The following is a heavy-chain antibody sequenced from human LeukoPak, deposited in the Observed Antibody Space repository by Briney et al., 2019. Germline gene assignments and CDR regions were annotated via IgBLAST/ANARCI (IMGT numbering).Heavy chain of an antibody. J-gene: IGHJ4*02. CDR1: GGSISSGGYY. D-gene: IGHD3-22*01. CDR2: IFYNGST. CDR3: ATTKRGDSSGYYYGEGDY. V-gene: IGHV4-31*03. Sequence: SETLSLTCTVSGGSISSGGYYWSWIRQPPGKGLEWIGYIFYNGSTNYNPSLKGRVTISLDTSKNQFSLKLNSVTAADTAVYYCATTKRGDSSGYYYGEGDYWGQGTLVTVSS.